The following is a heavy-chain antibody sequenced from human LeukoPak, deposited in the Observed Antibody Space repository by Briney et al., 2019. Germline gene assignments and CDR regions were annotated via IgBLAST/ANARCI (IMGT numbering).Heavy chain of an antibody. CDR1: GFSFSNFA. V-gene: IGHV3-23*01. D-gene: IGHD2-2*01. CDR2: ISGSGGST. CDR3: AKYLYQNYYYGMDV. J-gene: IGHJ6*02. Sequence: PGGSLRLSCAASGFSFSNFAMSWARQAPGKGLEWVSAISGSGGSTYYADSVKGRFTISRDNSKNTLYLQMNSLRAEDTAVYSCAKYLYQNYYYGMDVWGQGTTVTVSS.